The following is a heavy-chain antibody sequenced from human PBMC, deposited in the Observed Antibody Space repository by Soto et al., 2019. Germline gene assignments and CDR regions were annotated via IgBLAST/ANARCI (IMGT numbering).Heavy chain of an antibody. CDR2: ISSNGGTT. Sequence: EVQLAESGGGMVQPGGSLRLYCVASGFTFSSYDMHWVRQAPGKGLEYVSSISSNGGTTYYGNSVKGRFTISRDNSKNTLYIQMGSLRAEDMAVYYCVRRVSGNYDYWGQGTLFTVS. J-gene: IGHJ4*02. CDR3: VRRVSGNYDY. CDR1: GFTFSSYD. D-gene: IGHD5-12*01. V-gene: IGHV3-64*01.